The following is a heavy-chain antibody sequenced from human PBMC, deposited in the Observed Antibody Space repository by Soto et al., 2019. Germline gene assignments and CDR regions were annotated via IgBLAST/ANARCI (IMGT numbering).Heavy chain of an antibody. CDR3: ARGYARGGYDYEDPDDYYYGMDV. Sequence: GGSLRLSCAASGFTFSSYAMHWVRQAPGKGLEWVAVISYDGSNKYYADSVKGRFTISRDNSKNTLYLQMNSLRAEDTAVYYCARGYARGGYDYEDPDDYYYGMDVWGQGTTVTVSS. V-gene: IGHV3-30-3*01. CDR2: ISYDGSNK. CDR1: GFTFSSYA. J-gene: IGHJ6*02. D-gene: IGHD5-12*01.